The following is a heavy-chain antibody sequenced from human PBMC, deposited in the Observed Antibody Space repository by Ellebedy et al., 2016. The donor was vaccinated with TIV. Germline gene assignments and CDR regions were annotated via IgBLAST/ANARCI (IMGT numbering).Heavy chain of an antibody. CDR2: ISGSGGST. D-gene: IGHD2-2*02. CDR3: TRDFHLTGGSFLYVDY. V-gene: IGHV3-23*01. CDR1: GFTFSSYA. J-gene: IGHJ4*02. Sequence: PGGSLRLSCAASGFTFSSYAMSWVRQAPGKGLEWVSAISGSGGSTYYADSVKGRFTISRDNSKNTLLLQMNSLRAEDTAIYYCTRDFHLTGGSFLYVDYWGQGTLVTVSS.